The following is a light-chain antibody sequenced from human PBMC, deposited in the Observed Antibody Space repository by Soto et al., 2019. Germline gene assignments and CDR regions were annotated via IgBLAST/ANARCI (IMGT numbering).Light chain of an antibody. CDR3: KQYNNWPPIT. CDR2: GAS. Sequence: EIVLTQSAGTLSLSPGEWGTLXCRASQSVSSSEEAWYQQKPGKGPRILXXGASTRATGIQARLSGSGSGKEFTLNLSSLQSEDFAVYYCKQYNNWPPITFGQGTRLEIK. J-gene: IGKJ5*01. CDR1: QSVSSS. V-gene: IGKV3-15*01.